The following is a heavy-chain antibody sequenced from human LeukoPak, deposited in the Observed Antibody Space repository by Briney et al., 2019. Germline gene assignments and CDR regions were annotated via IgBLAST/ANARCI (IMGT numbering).Heavy chain of an antibody. CDR3: ARGFGGRLQFDY. V-gene: IGHV4-31*03. CDR2: ISYSGST. Sequence: SETPSLTCTVSGGSISSGGYYWSWIRQHPGKGLEWIGYISYSGSTYYNPSLKSRVNISVDTSKNQFSLKLGSVTAADTAVYYCARGFGGRLQFDYWGQGTLVTVSS. CDR1: GGSISSGGYY. J-gene: IGHJ4*02. D-gene: IGHD2-15*01.